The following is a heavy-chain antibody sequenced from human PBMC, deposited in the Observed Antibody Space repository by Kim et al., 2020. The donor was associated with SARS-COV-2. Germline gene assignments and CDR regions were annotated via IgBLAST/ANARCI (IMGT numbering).Heavy chain of an antibody. V-gene: IGHV4-39*01. CDR3: ARQGRVGATTFDD. Sequence: YNPSLKSRVTISLERSQNLLSLKLRSVTAADTAVYYCARQGRVGATTFDDWGQGTLVTVSS. D-gene: IGHD1-26*01. J-gene: IGHJ4*02.